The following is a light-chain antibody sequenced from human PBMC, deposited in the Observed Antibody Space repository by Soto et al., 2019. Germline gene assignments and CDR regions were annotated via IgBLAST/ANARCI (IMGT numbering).Light chain of an antibody. J-gene: IGKJ2*01. CDR1: KNIRSS. CDR2: DAS. V-gene: IGKV3-15*01. CDR3: QQYDIWLPYT. Sequence: PASRFSPPEKRDHFSCKASKNIRSSLAWYQQRPGQTPRLLLYDASTRSNGIPPTFSGGGCATAFTVIISSLQYADFATYYCQQYDIWLPYTFGQGTKVGIK.